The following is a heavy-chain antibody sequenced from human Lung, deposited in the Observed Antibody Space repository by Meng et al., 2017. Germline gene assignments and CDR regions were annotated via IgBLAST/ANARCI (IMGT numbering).Heavy chain of an antibody. Sequence: QVQLQQWGAGLLKPSATRALTCVVSGGSFSDYYWSWIRQPPGKGLEWIGEINHSGSTNYNPSLESRATISVDTSQNNLSLKLSSVTAADSAVHYCARGPTTMAHDFDYWGQGTLVTVSS. CDR1: GGSFSDYY. V-gene: IGHV4-34*01. CDR2: INHSGST. CDR3: ARGPTTMAHDFDY. D-gene: IGHD4-11*01. J-gene: IGHJ4*02.